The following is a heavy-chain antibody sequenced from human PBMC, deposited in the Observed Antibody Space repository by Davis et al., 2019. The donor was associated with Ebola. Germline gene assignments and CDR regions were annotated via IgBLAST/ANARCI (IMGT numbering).Heavy chain of an antibody. D-gene: IGHD6-13*01. Sequence: ASVTVSCKASGYTFTGYYMHWVRQAPGQGLEWMGWINPNSGGTKYSQKFQGRVTITRDTSASTAYMELSSLRSEDTAVYYCARDRLYSSSWYSPRTDNWFDPWGQGTLVTVSS. CDR3: ARDRLYSSSWYSPRTDNWFDP. V-gene: IGHV1-2*02. CDR1: GYTFTGYY. J-gene: IGHJ5*02. CDR2: INPNSGGT.